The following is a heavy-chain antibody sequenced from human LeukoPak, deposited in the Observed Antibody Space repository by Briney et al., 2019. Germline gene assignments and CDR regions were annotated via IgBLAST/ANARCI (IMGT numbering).Heavy chain of an antibody. J-gene: IGHJ4*02. CDR2: IYYSGST. CDR3: ARGKGYFDY. Sequence: SETLSLTRTVSGXSISGYYWSWIRQTPGKGLDWIGYIYYSGSTNYNPSLKSRVTISVDTPRNQFSLKLTSVTAADTAVYYCARGKGYFDYWDQGTLVTVSS. V-gene: IGHV4-59*01. CDR1: GXSISGYY. D-gene: IGHD3-16*01.